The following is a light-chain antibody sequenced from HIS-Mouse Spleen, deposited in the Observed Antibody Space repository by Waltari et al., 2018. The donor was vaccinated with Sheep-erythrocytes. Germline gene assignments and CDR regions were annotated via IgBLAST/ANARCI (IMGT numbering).Light chain of an antibody. CDR1: QSVSSN. Sequence: ATLSSRASQSVSSNLAWYQQKPGQAPRLLNYGASTRATGIPARFSGSGSGTEFTLTISSLQSEDFAVYYCQQYNNWPFTFGPGTKVDIK. CDR3: QQYNNWPFT. J-gene: IGKJ3*01. CDR2: GAS. V-gene: IGKV3-15*01.